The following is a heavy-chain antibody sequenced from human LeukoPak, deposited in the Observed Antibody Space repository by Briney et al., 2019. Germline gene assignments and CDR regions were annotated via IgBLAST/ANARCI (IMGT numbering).Heavy chain of an antibody. J-gene: IGHJ4*02. CDR1: GGSISSGSYY. V-gene: IGHV4-61*02. CDR3: ARGRTTVTLDY. Sequence: PSQTLSLTCTVSGGSISSGSYYWSWIRQPAGKGLEWIGRIYTSGSTNYNPSLKSRVTISVDTSKNQFSLKLSSVTAADMAVYYCARGRTTVTLDYWGQGTLVTVS. D-gene: IGHD4-17*01. CDR2: IYTSGST.